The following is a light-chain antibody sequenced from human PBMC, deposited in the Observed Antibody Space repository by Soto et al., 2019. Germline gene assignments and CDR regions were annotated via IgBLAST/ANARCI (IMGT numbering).Light chain of an antibody. CDR1: QSVSSSN. CDR2: GAS. Sequence: EIVLTQSPGTLSLSPGERATLSCRASQSVSSSNLAWYQQKPGQAPRLLIYGASSRATGIPDRFSGSASGADFTLTISRLEPEDFAAYYCQQYGSSPFTFGPGTKVDIK. J-gene: IGKJ3*01. V-gene: IGKV3-20*01. CDR3: QQYGSSPFT.